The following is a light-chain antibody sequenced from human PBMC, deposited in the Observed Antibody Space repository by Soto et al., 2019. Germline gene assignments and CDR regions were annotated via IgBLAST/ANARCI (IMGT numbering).Light chain of an antibody. V-gene: IGKV1-5*01. Sequence: DIPMTQSPSTLSASVGDRVTITCRASQSISIWLAWHQQKPGKAPKLLISDASILESGVPSRFSGSGSGTEFTLTISSLQPDDFATYYCQHYETFAWTFGQGTKVEMK. CDR3: QHYETFAWT. CDR2: DAS. CDR1: QSISIW. J-gene: IGKJ1*01.